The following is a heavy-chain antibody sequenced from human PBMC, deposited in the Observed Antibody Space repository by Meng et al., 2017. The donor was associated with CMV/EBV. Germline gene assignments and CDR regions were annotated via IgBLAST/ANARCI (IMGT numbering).Heavy chain of an antibody. V-gene: IGHV4-34*01. Sequence: GQLQPWGAGLLKPSETLSLTCAVYGGSFSGYYWSWIRQPPGKGLEWIGEINHSGSTNYNPSLKSRVTISVDTSKNQFSLKLSSVTAADTAVYYCASSLTYPDYWGQGTLVTVSS. D-gene: IGHD2-15*01. J-gene: IGHJ4*02. CDR1: GGSFSGYY. CDR2: INHSGST. CDR3: ASSLTYPDY.